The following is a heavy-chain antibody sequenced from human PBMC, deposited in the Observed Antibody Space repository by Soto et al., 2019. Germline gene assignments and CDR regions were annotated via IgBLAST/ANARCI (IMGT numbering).Heavy chain of an antibody. CDR2: IRSKANSYAT. Sequence: PGGSLRLSCAASGFTFSGSAMHWVRQASGKGLEWVGRIRSKANSYATAYAASVKGRFTISRDDSKNTAYLQMNSLKTEDTAVYYCTYQVPYYDSSGRRFWIDYWGQGTLVTVSS. J-gene: IGHJ4*02. V-gene: IGHV3-73*01. CDR1: GFTFSGSA. D-gene: IGHD3-22*01. CDR3: TYQVPYYDSSGRRFWIDY.